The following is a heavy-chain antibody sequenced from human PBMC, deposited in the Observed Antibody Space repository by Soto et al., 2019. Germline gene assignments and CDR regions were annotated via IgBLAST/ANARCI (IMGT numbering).Heavy chain of an antibody. V-gene: IGHV3-48*03. J-gene: IGHJ4*02. Sequence: EVQLVESGGGLVQPGGSLRLSCVASGFMFDSYAMNWVRQAPGKGLEWVSYISPGGDRIYYAESLKGRITISRDNARNSLSLQMNLLSGEDTAVYYCTKSADSAVWGVDFWGQGTLVTVSS. D-gene: IGHD7-27*01. CDR1: GFMFDSYA. CDR2: ISPGGDRI. CDR3: TKSADSAVWGVDF.